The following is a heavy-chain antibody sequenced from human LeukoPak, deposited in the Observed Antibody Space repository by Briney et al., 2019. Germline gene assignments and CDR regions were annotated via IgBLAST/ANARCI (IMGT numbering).Heavy chain of an antibody. Sequence: GGSLRLSCAASGFTFSSYEMNWVRQAPGKGLEWVSYISSSGWTIYYADSVKGRFTISRDNTKNSLYLQMNSLRPEDTSVYYCARSPTSWYFDYWGQGTLVTVSS. CDR2: ISSSGWTI. J-gene: IGHJ4*02. CDR3: ARSPTSWYFDY. D-gene: IGHD2-2*01. CDR1: GFTFSSYE. V-gene: IGHV3-48*03.